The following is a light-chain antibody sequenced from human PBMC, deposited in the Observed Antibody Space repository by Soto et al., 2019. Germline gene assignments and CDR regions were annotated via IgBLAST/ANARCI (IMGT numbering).Light chain of an antibody. Sequence: DIQMTQSPSTLSASVGDRVTITCRASQSISSWLAWYQQKAGRAPELLIYYASSLKSGVPSRFSGSGSGTEFTLTISSLRPDDFAIYYCQQYNGYASTFGQGTKLAIK. CDR1: QSISSW. CDR3: QQYNGYAST. J-gene: IGKJ2*01. V-gene: IGKV1-5*01. CDR2: YAS.